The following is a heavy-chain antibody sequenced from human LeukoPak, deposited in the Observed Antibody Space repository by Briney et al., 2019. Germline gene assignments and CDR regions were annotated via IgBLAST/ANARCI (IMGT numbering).Heavy chain of an antibody. CDR2: INPSGGST. Sequence: ASVKVSCKASGYTFTSYYMHWVRQAPGQGLEWMGIINPSGGSTSYAQKFQGRVTMTRDTSTSTVYMELSSLRSEDTAVYYCARDRPPLGSSTSRPHRPYYYYYYIDVWGKGTTVTVSS. CDR1: GYTFTSYY. J-gene: IGHJ6*03. CDR3: ARDRPPLGSSTSRPHRPYYYYYYIDV. D-gene: IGHD2-2*01. V-gene: IGHV1-46*01.